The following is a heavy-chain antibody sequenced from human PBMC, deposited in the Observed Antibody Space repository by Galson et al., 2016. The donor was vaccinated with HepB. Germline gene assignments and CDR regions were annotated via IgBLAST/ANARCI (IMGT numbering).Heavy chain of an antibody. Sequence: SLRLSCAASGFTFSTYDMHWVRQAPGNGLEWVTLISYNGGYRNYVDSVKGRFSISRDNSRDTLYLEMNSMRIEDTAVYYCARGNHNYSSSSLDYWGQGSLVTVSS. CDR3: ARGNHNYSSSSLDY. J-gene: IGHJ4*02. V-gene: IGHV3-30*04. CDR1: GFTFSTYD. CDR2: ISYNGGYR. D-gene: IGHD6-6*01.